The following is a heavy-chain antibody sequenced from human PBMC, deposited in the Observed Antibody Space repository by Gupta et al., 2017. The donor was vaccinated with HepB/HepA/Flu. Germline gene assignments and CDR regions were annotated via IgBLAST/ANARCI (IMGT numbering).Heavy chain of an antibody. V-gene: IGHV3-48*03. D-gene: IGHD3-22*01. CDR2: ISSSGSTI. J-gene: IGHJ4*02. CDR1: GFTFSSYE. Sequence: EVQLVESGGGLVQPGGSLRLSCAASGFTFSSYEMNWVRQAPGKGLEWVSYISSSGSTIYYADSVKGRFTISRDNAKNSLYLQMNSLRAEDTAVYYCARAEGYSYYYDSSGYYRWGQGTLVTVSS. CDR3: ARAEGYSYYYDSSGYYR.